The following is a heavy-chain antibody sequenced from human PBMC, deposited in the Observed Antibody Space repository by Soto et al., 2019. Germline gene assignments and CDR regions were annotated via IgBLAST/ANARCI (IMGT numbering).Heavy chain of an antibody. J-gene: IGHJ4*02. CDR3: AKERVDTAMEYYFDY. D-gene: IGHD5-18*01. CDR1: GFTFSSYG. Sequence: GGSLRLSCAASGFTFSSYGMHWVRQAPGKGLEWVAVIWYDGSNKYYADSVKGRFTISRDNSKNTLYLQMNSLRAEDTAVYYCAKERVDTAMEYYFDYWGQGTLVTVSS. V-gene: IGHV3-30*02. CDR2: IWYDGSNK.